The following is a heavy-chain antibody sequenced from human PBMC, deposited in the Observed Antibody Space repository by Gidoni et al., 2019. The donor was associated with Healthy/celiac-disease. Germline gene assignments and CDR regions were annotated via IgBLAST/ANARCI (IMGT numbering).Heavy chain of an antibody. Sequence: EVQLVESGGGLVKPGGSLRLSCAASGFTFSNAWMSWVRQAPGKGLEWVGRIKSKTDGGTTDYAAPVKGRFTISRDDSKNTLYLQMNSLKTEDTAVYYCTTVRDYDFWSGYYGGDYFDYWGQGTLVTVSS. J-gene: IGHJ4*02. D-gene: IGHD3-3*01. V-gene: IGHV3-15*01. CDR2: IKSKTDGGTT. CDR1: GFTFSNAW. CDR3: TTVRDYDFWSGYYGGDYFDY.